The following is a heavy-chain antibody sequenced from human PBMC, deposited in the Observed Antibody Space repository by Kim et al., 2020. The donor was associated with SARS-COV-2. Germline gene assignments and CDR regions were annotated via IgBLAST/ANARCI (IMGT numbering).Heavy chain of an antibody. Sequence: GGSLRLSCAASGFTFDDYAMHWVRQAPGKGLEWVSLISGDGGSTYYADSVKGRFTISRDNSKNSLYLQMNSLRTEDTALYYCAKDGLIAARPDYYYYYMDVWGKGTTVTVSS. J-gene: IGHJ6*03. CDR2: ISGDGGST. D-gene: IGHD6-6*01. V-gene: IGHV3-43*02. CDR1: GFTFDDYA. CDR3: AKDGLIAARPDYYYYYMDV.